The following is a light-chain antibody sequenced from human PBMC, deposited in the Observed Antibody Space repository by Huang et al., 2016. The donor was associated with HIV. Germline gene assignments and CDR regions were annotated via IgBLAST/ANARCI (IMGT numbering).Light chain of an antibody. CDR3: QQRSNWPAIT. CDR1: QSVNIY. Sequence: EIVLTQSPATLSLSPGERATLSCRASQSVNIYLGWFQQNPGQTPRLLIYDASNRATGIPARFSCSGSVTDFTLTISSLEPEDFAVYYCQQRSNWPAITFGQGTRLEIK. J-gene: IGKJ5*01. CDR2: DAS. V-gene: IGKV3-11*01.